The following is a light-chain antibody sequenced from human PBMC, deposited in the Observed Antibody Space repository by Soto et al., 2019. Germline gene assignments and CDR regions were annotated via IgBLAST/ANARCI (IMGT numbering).Light chain of an antibody. CDR3: QQSRYSPLS. CDR1: QSVTSTY. V-gene: IGKV3-20*01. J-gene: IGKJ4*01. Sequence: EIVLTQSPGTLSLSPGERATLSCRASQSVTSTYLAWYQQKPGQAPSLLIYGASSRATGIPDRFSGSGSGTDFTLTISRLEPEDCAVYYCQQSRYSPLSVGGGTKVEIK. CDR2: GAS.